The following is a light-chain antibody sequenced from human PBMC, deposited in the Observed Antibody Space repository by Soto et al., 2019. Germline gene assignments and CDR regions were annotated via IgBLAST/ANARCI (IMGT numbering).Light chain of an antibody. CDR2: DAS. CDR1: QSVSSF. CDR3: QQRITWPLT. J-gene: IGKJ4*02. V-gene: IGKV3-11*01. Sequence: EIVLTQSPATLSLSPGERATLSCRASQSVSSFLAWYQQKPGQAPRLLIYDASNRATGIPTRFSGSGSGTDFTLTIRSLEPEDFAVYYCQQRITWPLTFGGGPKVEIK.